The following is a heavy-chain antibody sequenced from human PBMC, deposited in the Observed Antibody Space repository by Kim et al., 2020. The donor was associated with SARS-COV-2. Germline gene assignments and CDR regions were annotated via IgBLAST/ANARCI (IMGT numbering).Heavy chain of an antibody. CDR2: ISAYNGNT. V-gene: IGHV1-18*01. J-gene: IGHJ4*02. Sequence: ASVKVSCKASGYTFTSYGISWVRQAPGQGLEWMGWISAYNGNTNYAQKLQGRVTMTTDTSTSTAYMELRSLRSDDTAVYYCARDRGEGGYVWGSYRSSDYWGQGTLVTVSS. CDR1: GYTFTSYG. D-gene: IGHD3-16*02. CDR3: ARDRGEGGYVWGSYRSSDY.